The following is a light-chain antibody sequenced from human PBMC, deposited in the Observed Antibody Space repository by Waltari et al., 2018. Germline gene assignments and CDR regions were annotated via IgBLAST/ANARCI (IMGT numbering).Light chain of an antibody. CDR2: EVI. CDR3: CSYAGTNNFYV. J-gene: IGLJ1*01. Sequence: QSALTQPPSASGSPGEPVTISCTGTSSDLGDYDYVSCYQQHPGKAPKLMIYEVIKRPSGVPDRFSGSKSGNTASLTVSGLQAEDEADYYCCSYAGTNNFYVFGTGTKVTVL. V-gene: IGLV2-8*01. CDR1: SSDLGDYDY.